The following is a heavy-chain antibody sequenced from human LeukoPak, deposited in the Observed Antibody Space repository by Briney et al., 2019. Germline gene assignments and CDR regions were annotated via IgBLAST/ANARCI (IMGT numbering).Heavy chain of an antibody. D-gene: IGHD2-2*01. CDR3: ASHKYCSSTSCYAFDI. Sequence: ASVKVSCKASGDTFISYGISWVRQAPGQGLEWMGWISAINANTNYAQKLQGRVTMTTDTSTSTAYMELRSLRSDDTAVYYCASHKYCSSTSCYAFDIWGQGTMVTVSS. V-gene: IGHV1-18*01. J-gene: IGHJ3*02. CDR2: ISAINANT. CDR1: GDTFISYG.